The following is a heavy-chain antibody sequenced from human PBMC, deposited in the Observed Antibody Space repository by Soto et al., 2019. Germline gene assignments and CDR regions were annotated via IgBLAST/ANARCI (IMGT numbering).Heavy chain of an antibody. CDR3: ARDEGYSYGLGYYYYGMDV. CDR1: GGSISSYY. V-gene: IGHV4-59*01. CDR2: IYYSGST. Sequence: LSLTCTVSGGSISSYYWSWIRQPPGKGLEWIGYIYYSGSTNYNPSLKSRVTISVDTSKNQFSLRLSSVTAADTAVYYCARDEGYSYGLGYYYYGMDVWGQGTTVTVSS. D-gene: IGHD5-18*01. J-gene: IGHJ6*02.